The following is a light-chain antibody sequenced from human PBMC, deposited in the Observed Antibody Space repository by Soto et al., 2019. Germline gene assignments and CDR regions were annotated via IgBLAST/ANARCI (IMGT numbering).Light chain of an antibody. J-gene: IGKJ5*01. Sequence: IVLTQSPGTLSLSPGETATFSCRASQSVSGTYLAWYQQRPGQAPRLLIYGVSSRATGIPDRFSGSGSGADVTLTISRLEPEDFAVYYCQQYGSSPQTFGQGTRLEIK. V-gene: IGKV3-20*01. CDR1: QSVSGTY. CDR3: QQYGSSPQT. CDR2: GVS.